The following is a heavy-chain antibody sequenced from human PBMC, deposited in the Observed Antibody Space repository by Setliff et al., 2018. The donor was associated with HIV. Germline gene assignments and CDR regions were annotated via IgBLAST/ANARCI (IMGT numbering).Heavy chain of an antibody. CDR3: VGMDIVVVLPPDV. Sequence: GGSLRLSCAASGFTFSSYGMHWVRQAPGKGLEWVAVISYDGSNKYYADSVKGRFTISRDNAKNSLYLQMNSLRAEDTAVYYCVGMDIVVVLPPDVWGQGTTVT. D-gene: IGHD2-21*01. J-gene: IGHJ6*02. CDR1: GFTFSSYG. V-gene: IGHV3-30*12. CDR2: ISYDGSNK.